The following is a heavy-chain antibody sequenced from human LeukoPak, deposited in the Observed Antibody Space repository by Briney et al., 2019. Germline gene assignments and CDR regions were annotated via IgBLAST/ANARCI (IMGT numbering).Heavy chain of an antibody. CDR3: ARSWVYSDYDFRQGVFDI. Sequence: GGSLRLSCAASGFTVRSYSMNWVRQTPGKGLEWVSYISSSSSTMYYADSVKGRFTISRDNAQNSLYLQMNSLRDEDTAVYYCARSWVYSDYDFRQGVFDIWGQGTMVTVSS. V-gene: IGHV3-48*02. D-gene: IGHD5-12*01. CDR1: GFTVRSYS. J-gene: IGHJ3*02. CDR2: ISSSSSTM.